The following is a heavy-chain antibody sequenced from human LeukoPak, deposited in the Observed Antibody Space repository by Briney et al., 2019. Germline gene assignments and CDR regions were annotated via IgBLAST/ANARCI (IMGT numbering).Heavy chain of an antibody. V-gene: IGHV4-61*05. CDR3: ARQGGEYSTSYFDR. CDR1: GGSISSSGYY. CDR2: IYTSGTT. J-gene: IGHJ4*02. D-gene: IGHD2/OR15-2a*01. Sequence: SETLSLTCTVSGGSISSSGYYWGWIRQPPGKGLEWIGNIYTSGTTNYNPSLKSRVTISIDTSKKQFSLNLSSVTAADTAVYYCARQGGEYSTSYFDRWGQGTLVTVSS.